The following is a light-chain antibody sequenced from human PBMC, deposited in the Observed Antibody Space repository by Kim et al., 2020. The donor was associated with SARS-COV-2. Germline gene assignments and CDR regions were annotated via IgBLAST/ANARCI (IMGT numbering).Light chain of an antibody. Sequence: SSELTQDPAVSVALGQTVRITCQGDSLRSYYASWYQQKPGQAPVLVIYGKNNRPSGIPDRFSGSSSGNTASLTITGAQAEDEADYYCNSRVSSGNHWVFC. J-gene: IGLJ3*02. CDR2: GKN. V-gene: IGLV3-19*01. CDR1: SLRSYY. CDR3: NSRVSSGNHWV.